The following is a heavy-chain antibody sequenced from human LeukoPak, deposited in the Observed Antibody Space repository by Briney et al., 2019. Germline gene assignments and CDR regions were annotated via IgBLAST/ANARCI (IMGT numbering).Heavy chain of an antibody. CDR2: ITAIDGRT. V-gene: IGHV3-23*01. D-gene: IGHD6-13*01. J-gene: IGHJ4*02. CDR3: TKDRRGPAAGTWYFDT. Sequence: GGSLRLPCVASGFTFSSTTMGWVRQAPGRGLEWVSSITAIDGRTYYADSVRGRFTISRDNSKNTVYLQLNSLRAGDTAIYYCTKDRRGPAAGTWYFDTWGQGTLVTVSS. CDR1: GFTFSSTT.